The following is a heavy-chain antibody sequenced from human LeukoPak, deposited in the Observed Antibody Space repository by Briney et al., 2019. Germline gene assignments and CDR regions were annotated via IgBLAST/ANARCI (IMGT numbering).Heavy chain of an antibody. Sequence: SETLSLTCTVSGVSISSSNSYWGWIRQPPGKGLEWIGSIYYSGNTYYNASLKSQVSTSIDTSKNQFSLRLTSVTAADTAVYYCARQTGAGLFILPGGQGTLVTVSS. CDR3: ARQTGAGLFILP. V-gene: IGHV4-39*01. J-gene: IGHJ4*02. CDR2: IYYSGNT. D-gene: IGHD3/OR15-3a*01. CDR1: GVSISSSNSY.